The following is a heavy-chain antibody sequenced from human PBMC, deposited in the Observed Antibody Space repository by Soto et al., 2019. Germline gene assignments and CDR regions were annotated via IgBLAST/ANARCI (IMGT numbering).Heavy chain of an antibody. J-gene: IGHJ5*02. CDR3: ATVLGGATWGLWFDP. Sequence: QVRLVQSGTEVKKPGASVKLSCKASGYPFTSYYMHWVRQAPGHGLEWVGVINPSDTTTKYAQKFQGRVIMTRETSTTTVYMELSGLRSEDTAVYYCATVLGGATWGLWFDPWGQGTLVTVSS. CDR1: GYPFTSYY. V-gene: IGHV1-46*01. D-gene: IGHD1-26*01. CDR2: INPSDTTT.